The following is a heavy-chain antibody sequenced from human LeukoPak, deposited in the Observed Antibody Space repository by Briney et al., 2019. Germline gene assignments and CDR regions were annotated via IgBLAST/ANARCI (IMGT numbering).Heavy chain of an antibody. Sequence: PSETLSLTCTVSGGSISSSSYYWGWIRQPPGKGLEWIGSIYYSGSTYYNPSLKSRVTISVDASKNQFSLKLSSVTAADTAVYYCARHDVVVVPAARPLPGDNWFDPWGQGTLVTVSS. J-gene: IGHJ5*02. CDR1: GGSISSSSYY. V-gene: IGHV4-39*01. D-gene: IGHD2-2*01. CDR2: IYYSGST. CDR3: ARHDVVVVPAARPLPGDNWFDP.